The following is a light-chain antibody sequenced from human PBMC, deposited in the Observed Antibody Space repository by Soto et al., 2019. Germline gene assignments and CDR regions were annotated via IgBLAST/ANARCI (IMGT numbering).Light chain of an antibody. CDR2: DAS. Sequence: EIVLIQSPATLSLSPGERATLSCRASQSVGSYLAWYQHKPGQAPRLLISDASNRATGIPARFSGRGSGTDFTLSISSLEPEDSAVYYCQQRSNWPPWTFGQGTKVDIK. CDR1: QSVGSY. V-gene: IGKV3-11*01. CDR3: QQRSNWPPWT. J-gene: IGKJ1*01.